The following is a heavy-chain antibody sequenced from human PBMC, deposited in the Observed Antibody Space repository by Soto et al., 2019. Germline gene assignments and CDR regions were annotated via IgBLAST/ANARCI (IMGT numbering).Heavy chain of an antibody. J-gene: IGHJ6*02. Sequence: SVKVYCKAAWGTFISYAISLVRQSPGQGLEWMGGIIPILGTANYAQKFQGRVTITADESTSTAYMELSSLRSEDTAVYYCARPPNESSGYYYGMDVWGQGTTVTVSS. V-gene: IGHV1-69*01. D-gene: IGHD6-19*01. CDR1: WGTFISYA. CDR2: IIPILGTA. CDR3: ARPPNESSGYYYGMDV.